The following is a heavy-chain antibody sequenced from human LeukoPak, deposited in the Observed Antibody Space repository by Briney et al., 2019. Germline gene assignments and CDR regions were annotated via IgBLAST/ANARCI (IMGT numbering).Heavy chain of an antibody. V-gene: IGHV4-4*02. Sequence: SGTLSLTCAVSGASISSSNWWSWVRQPPGRGLEWIGEIYHSGGINYTPSLKSRVTTSIDRSKNQFSLKLSSVTAADTAVYYCARGRRTTVAVGYFDLWGRGTLVTVSS. D-gene: IGHD1-1*01. CDR2: IYHSGGI. CDR1: GASISSSNW. CDR3: ARGRRTTVAVGYFDL. J-gene: IGHJ2*01.